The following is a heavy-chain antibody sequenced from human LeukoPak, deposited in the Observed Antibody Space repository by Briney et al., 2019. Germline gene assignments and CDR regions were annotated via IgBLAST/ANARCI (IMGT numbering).Heavy chain of an antibody. J-gene: IGHJ4*02. CDR2: ISSSSSSI. CDR1: GFTFSSYS. CDR3: ARDYIAYDPLDY. Sequence: GGSLRLSCAASGFTFSSYSMNWVRQAPGKGLEWVSSISSSSSSIYYADSVKGRFTISRDNAKNSLYLQMNSLRAEDTAVYWCARDYIAYDPLDYWGQGTLVTVSS. V-gene: IGHV3-21*01. D-gene: IGHD3-3*01.